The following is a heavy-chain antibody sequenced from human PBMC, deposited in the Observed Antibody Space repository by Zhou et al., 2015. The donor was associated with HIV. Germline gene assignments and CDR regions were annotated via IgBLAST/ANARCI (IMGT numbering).Heavy chain of an antibody. CDR1: GFDFSSYG. D-gene: IGHD4-23*01. CDR2: IWYDGSNK. J-gene: IGHJ4*02. V-gene: IGHV3-33*01. CDR3: ARDRGRLRWVFDY. Sequence: QVQLVQSGGGVVQPGRSLRVSCATSGFDFSSYGMHWVRQAPGKGLEWVAGIWYDGSNKYYIDSVKGRFSISRDNSKNTLYLQMSSLRAEDTGIYYCARDRGRLRWVFDYWGQGNLVTVST.